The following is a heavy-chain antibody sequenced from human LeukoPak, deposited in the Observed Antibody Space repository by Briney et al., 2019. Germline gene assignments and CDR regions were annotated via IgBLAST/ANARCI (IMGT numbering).Heavy chain of an antibody. J-gene: IGHJ4*02. Sequence: GGSLRLSCAASGFPFSDYEVNWVRQAPGKGLEWISYISGSGNTIHYADSVRGRFTISRDNAKNSLFLQMNNLRAEDTAVYYCARTTLSGAPRDWGQGSLVTVSS. D-gene: IGHD1-26*01. CDR3: ARTTLSGAPRD. V-gene: IGHV3-48*03. CDR1: GFPFSDYE. CDR2: ISGSGNTI.